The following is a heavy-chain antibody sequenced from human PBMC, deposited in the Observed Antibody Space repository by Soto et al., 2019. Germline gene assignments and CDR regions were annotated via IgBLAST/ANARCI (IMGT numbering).Heavy chain of an antibody. J-gene: IGHJ3*02. CDR1: GGSSSGRGGY. V-gene: IGHV4-39*01. CDR2: IYYSGST. CDR3: ARTITMVRGVRSDAFEI. Sequence: LVPLCVSRTVAGGSSSGRGGYWGRIRQPPGKGLEWIGSIYYSGSTYYNPSLKSRVTISVDTSKNQFSLKLSSVTAADTAVYYCARTITMVRGVRSDAFEIWGKGTMVTVSS. D-gene: IGHD3-10*01.